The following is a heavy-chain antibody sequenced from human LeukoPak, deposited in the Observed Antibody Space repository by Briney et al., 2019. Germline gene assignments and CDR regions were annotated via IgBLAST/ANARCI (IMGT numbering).Heavy chain of an antibody. V-gene: IGHV4-59*01. J-gene: IGHJ3*02. CDR2: IHHSGSS. CDR3: GRGGSDQYGFDI. Sequence: PSETLSLTCTVSGGSISSYYWSWIRQPPGKRLEWIGYIHHSGSSNYNPSLKSRVTMSVDASKNQFSLKLSSVTAAVMAVYSFGRGGSDQYGFDIWGQGTMVSVSS. CDR1: GGSISSYY. D-gene: IGHD2-2*01.